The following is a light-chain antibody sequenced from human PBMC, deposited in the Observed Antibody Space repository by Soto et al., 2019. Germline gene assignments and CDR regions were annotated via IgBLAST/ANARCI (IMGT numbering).Light chain of an antibody. CDR2: SDT. Sequence: SYELTQPPSVSVAQGKTASISCGGNNIGSKDVHWYQQKPGQAPVLVIYSDTDLPPVIPERFSGSNSANLATLTISRVEAGDEADYCCQVWDSGSAHVVFGGGTKLSVL. J-gene: IGLJ2*01. V-gene: IGLV3-21*04. CDR1: NIGSKD. CDR3: QVWDSGSAHVV.